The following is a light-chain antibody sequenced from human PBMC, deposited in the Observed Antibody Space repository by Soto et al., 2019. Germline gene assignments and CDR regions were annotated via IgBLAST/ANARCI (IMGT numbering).Light chain of an antibody. CDR3: HQYGDSLWT. CDR2: GAS. Sequence: EIVLTQSPGTLSLSPGERATPSCRASQSVTSSYLAWYQQKPGQAPRLLIYGASSRATGVPERFGGSGSGTDFILTISRLEPEDFALYYCHQYGDSLWTFGQGTKVDTK. V-gene: IGKV3-20*01. J-gene: IGKJ1*01. CDR1: QSVTSSY.